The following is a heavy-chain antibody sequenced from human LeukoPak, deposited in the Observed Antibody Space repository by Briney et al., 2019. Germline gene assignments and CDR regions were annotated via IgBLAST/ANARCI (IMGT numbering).Heavy chain of an antibody. CDR2: ISYDGSNK. V-gene: IGHV3-30*18. D-gene: IGHD6-6*01. J-gene: IGHJ4*02. Sequence: PGKSLRLSCAASGFTFSSYGMHWVRQAPGKGLEWVAVISYDGSNKYYADSVKGRFTISRDNSKDTLYLQMNSLRAEDTAVYYCAKVGSSSSFGWGQGTLVTVSP. CDR1: GFTFSSYG. CDR3: AKVGSSSSFG.